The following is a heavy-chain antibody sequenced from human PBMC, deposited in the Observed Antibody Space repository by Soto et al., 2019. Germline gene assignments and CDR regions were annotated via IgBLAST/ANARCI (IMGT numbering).Heavy chain of an antibody. V-gene: IGHV3-11*01. CDR3: ARGVTVTHYYYYMDV. Sequence: GGSLRLSCAASGFTFSDYYMSWIRQAPGKGLEWVSYISSSGSTIYYADSVKGRFTISRDNAKNSLYLQMNSLRAEDTAVYYCARGVTVTHYYYYMDVWGKGTTVTVSS. D-gene: IGHD4-4*01. J-gene: IGHJ6*03. CDR2: ISSSGSTI. CDR1: GFTFSDYY.